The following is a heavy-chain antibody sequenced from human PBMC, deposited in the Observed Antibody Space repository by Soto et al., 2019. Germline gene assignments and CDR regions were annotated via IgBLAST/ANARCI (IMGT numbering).Heavy chain of an antibody. J-gene: IGHJ5*02. D-gene: IGHD7-27*01. V-gene: IGHV1-69*06. CDR2: IIPIFGTA. CDR3: ARGMATIAKWGSGWFDH. Sequence: SVKVSCKASGGTFSSYAISWVRQAPGQGLEWMGGIIPIFGTANYAQKFQGRVTITADKSTSTAYMELSSLRSEDTAVYYCARGMATIAKWGSGWFDHWGQGTLVTVSS. CDR1: GGTFSSYA.